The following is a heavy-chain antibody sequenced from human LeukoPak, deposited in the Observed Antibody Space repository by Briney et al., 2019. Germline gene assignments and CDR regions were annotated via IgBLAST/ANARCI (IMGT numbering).Heavy chain of an antibody. CDR2: IYTGGST. V-gene: IGHV4-4*07. CDR1: GGSISTYY. J-gene: IGHJ3*02. CDR3: ARTYYDLLTGYHTQDAFDI. D-gene: IGHD3-9*01. Sequence: SETLSLTCTVSGGSISTYYWSWIRQPAGKGLEWIGRIYTGGSTNYNPSLKSRVTISLDTSKNQFSLKLTSVTAADTAVYFCARTYYDLLTGYHTQDAFDIWGQGAMVTVSS.